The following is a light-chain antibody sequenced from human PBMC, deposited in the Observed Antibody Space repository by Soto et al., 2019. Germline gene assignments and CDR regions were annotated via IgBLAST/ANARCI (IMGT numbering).Light chain of an antibody. CDR3: SSYTSSSTYV. CDR2: DVS. J-gene: IGLJ1*01. CDR1: SSDVGGFTY. V-gene: IGLV2-14*01. Sequence: QSALTQPASVSGSPGQSITISCTGTSSDVGGFTYVSWYQQHPGKAPKLMIYDVSNWPSGISNRFSGSKSGNTASLTISRLQAEDEADYYCSSYTSSSTYVFGSGTKLTVL.